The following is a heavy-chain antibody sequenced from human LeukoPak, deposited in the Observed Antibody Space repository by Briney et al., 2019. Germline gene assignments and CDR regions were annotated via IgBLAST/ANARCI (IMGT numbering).Heavy chain of an antibody. V-gene: IGHV3-11*01. J-gene: IGHJ3*02. Sequence: GGSLRLSCAASGFTFSDYYMSWIRQAPGKGLEWVSYISSSGSTIYYADSVKGRFTISRDNAKNSLYLQMNSLRAEDTAVYYCARLYDFWSGYYNAFDIWGQGTMVTVSS. CDR2: ISSSGSTI. CDR3: ARLYDFWSGYYNAFDI. CDR1: GFTFSDYY. D-gene: IGHD3-3*01.